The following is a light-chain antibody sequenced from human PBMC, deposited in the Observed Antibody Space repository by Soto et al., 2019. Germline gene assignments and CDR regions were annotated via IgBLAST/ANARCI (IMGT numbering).Light chain of an antibody. V-gene: IGKV1-5*03. CDR3: QRYNRYSEA. Sequence: DIQMTQSPSTLSGSVGDRVTITCRASQTISSWLAWYQQKPGKAPKLLIYKASTLKSGVPSRFSGSGSGTEFTLTISSLQPDDFATYYCQRYNRYSEAFGHGT. J-gene: IGKJ1*01. CDR2: KAS. CDR1: QTISSW.